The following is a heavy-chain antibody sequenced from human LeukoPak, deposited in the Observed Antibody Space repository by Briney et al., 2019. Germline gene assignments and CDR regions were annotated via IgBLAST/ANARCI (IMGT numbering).Heavy chain of an antibody. CDR1: GFTFDVYA. D-gene: IGHD5-12*01. Sequence: GGSLRLCCAASGFTFDVYAMHWVRQAPGRGLEWVSLISGDGGSTGYADSVKGRFTISRDNAKNSLYLQMNSLRAEDTALYYCARGVGYSGYQYYYYYGMDVWGQGTTVTVSS. V-gene: IGHV3-20*04. J-gene: IGHJ6*02. CDR3: ARGVGYSGYQYYYYYGMDV. CDR2: ISGDGGST.